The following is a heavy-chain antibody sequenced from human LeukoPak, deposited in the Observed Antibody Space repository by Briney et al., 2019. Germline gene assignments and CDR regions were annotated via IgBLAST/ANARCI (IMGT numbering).Heavy chain of an antibody. CDR2: ISSTSSYI. V-gene: IGHV3-21*01. CDR3: VRESFSRGDFN. D-gene: IGHD7-27*01. Sequence: GGSLRLSCVAYGFSFSSYNMNWVRQAPGKGLEWVSFISSTSSYIYYGDSMKGRFTISRDNAKNSLYLQMNSLTAEDTAVYYCVRESFSRGDFNWGQGTLVSVSS. J-gene: IGHJ4*02. CDR1: GFSFSSYN.